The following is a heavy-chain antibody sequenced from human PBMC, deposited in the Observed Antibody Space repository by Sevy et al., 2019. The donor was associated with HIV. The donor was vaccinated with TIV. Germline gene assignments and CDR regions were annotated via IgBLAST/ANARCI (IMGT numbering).Heavy chain of an antibody. D-gene: IGHD3-16*01. CDR1: GYTFSHYA. CDR2: ITSGGSGT. J-gene: IGHJ4*02. Sequence: GGSLRLSCEASGYTFSHYAMSWVRQAPGKGLEWVSAITSGGSGTYYAGSVKGGFTIPRDNSKDTLYLQLHSLRPEDTAIYYCAKDRGRTVMIALESWGQGTLVTVSS. CDR3: AKDRGRTVMIALES. V-gene: IGHV3-23*01.